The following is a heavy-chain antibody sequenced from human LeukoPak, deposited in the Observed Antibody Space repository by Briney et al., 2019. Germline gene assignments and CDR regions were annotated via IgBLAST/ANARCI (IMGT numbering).Heavy chain of an antibody. D-gene: IGHD3-22*01. CDR2: IIPIFGTA. J-gene: IGHJ6*03. Sequence: SVKVSCKASGGTFSSYAISWVRQAPGQGLEWMGGIIPIFGTANYAQKFQGRVTITTDESTSTAYMELSSLRSEDTAVYCCASIYYDSSGYYPYYYYYYMDVWGKGTTVTVSS. CDR1: GGTFSSYA. V-gene: IGHV1-69*05. CDR3: ASIYYDSSGYYPYYYYYYMDV.